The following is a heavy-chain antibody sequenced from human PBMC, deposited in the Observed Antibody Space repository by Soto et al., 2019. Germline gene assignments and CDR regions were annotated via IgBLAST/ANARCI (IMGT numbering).Heavy chain of an antibody. V-gene: IGHV3-7*01. D-gene: IGHD2-15*01. Sequence: GGSLRLSCAASGFSFSSYWMTWVRQAPGKGLEWVANIKQDGSEKYYVVSVKGRFTISRDNAKNSLYLQMNSLRAEDTAVYYCARGGTVVVTYWGQGTLVTVSS. CDR3: ARGGTVVVTY. CDR1: GFSFSSYW. J-gene: IGHJ4*02. CDR2: IKQDGSEK.